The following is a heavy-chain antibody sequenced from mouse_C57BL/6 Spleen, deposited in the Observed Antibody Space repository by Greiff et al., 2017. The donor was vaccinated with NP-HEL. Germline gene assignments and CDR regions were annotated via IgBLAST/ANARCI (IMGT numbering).Heavy chain of an antibody. CDR2: ISSGSGTI. J-gene: IGHJ1*03. CDR1: GFAFSDYG. D-gene: IGHD1-1*01. CDR3: ARRYYGSSYWYFDV. Sequence: EVKLIESGGGLVKPGGSLKLSCAASGFAFSDYGMNWVRQAPEKGLEWVAYISSGSGTIYYAGTVKGRFTISRDNAKNTLFLQMTSLRSEDTAMYYCARRYYGSSYWYFDVWGTGTTVTVSS. V-gene: IGHV5-17*01.